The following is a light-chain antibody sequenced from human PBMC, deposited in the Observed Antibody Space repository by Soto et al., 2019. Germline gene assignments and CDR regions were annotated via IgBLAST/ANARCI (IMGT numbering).Light chain of an antibody. CDR1: RSVSSR. CDR2: DAS. Sequence: EIVMTQSPATLSVSPGARATLSCRASRSVSSRLAWYQQKRGQSPRLLIYDASTRATGIPARFSGSGSGTEFNLTISSLQSEDFAIYYCRHYNNWPPETFGQGTKVDIK. CDR3: RHYNNWPPET. V-gene: IGKV3-15*01. J-gene: IGKJ1*01.